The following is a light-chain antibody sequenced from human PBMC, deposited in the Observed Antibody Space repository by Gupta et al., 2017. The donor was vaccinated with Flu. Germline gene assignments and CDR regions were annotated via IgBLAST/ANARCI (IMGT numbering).Light chain of an antibody. V-gene: IGLV1-40*01. Sequence: IGAGLDVHWYQQLPGTAPKLLIYRNTNRPSGVPDRFSASKSGTSASLAITGLQAEDEADYYCQSYDSSLSGWVFGGGTKLTVL. CDR1: IGAGLD. CDR3: QSYDSSLSGWV. CDR2: RNT. J-gene: IGLJ3*02.